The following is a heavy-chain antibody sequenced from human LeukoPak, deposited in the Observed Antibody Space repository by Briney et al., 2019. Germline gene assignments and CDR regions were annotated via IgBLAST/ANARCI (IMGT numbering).Heavy chain of an antibody. D-gene: IGHD3-22*01. V-gene: IGHV3-23*01. Sequence: GGSLRLSCAASGFSFSSYVMTWVRQAPGKGLEWVSGISGTGGRIYYVDSVKGRFTISRDNFQSTLYLEMNSLRVEDTAVYYCAKAGLSYDSSGLDYCGQGALVIVSS. J-gene: IGHJ4*02. CDR3: AKAGLSYDSSGLDY. CDR1: GFSFSSYV. CDR2: ISGTGGRI.